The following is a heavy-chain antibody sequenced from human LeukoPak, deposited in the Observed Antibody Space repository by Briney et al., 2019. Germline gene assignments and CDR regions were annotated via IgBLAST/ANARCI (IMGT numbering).Heavy chain of an antibody. CDR3: ARDDPQITDGRAFDI. D-gene: IGHD5-24*01. CDR2: IYHSGST. Sequence: SETLSLTCTVSGYSISSGYYWGWIRQPPGKGLEWIGSIYHSGSTYYNPSLKSRVTISVDTSKNQFSLKLSSVTAADTAVYYCARDDPQITDGRAFDIWGQGAMVTVSS. CDR1: GYSISSGYY. V-gene: IGHV4-38-2*02. J-gene: IGHJ3*02.